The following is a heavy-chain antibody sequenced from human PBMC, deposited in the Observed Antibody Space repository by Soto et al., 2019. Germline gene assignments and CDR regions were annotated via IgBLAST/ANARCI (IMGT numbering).Heavy chain of an antibody. J-gene: IGHJ6*02. V-gene: IGHV1-2*02. D-gene: IGHD4-4*01. Sequence: ASVKVSCKASGYTFTDYHVHWVRQAPGQGLEWMGWINPYNGATNYAQKFQGRVSLTRDTSISTAHLELSSLKASDTAMYYCASIYYSNDYYYGMDVWGQGSTVTVSS. CDR3: ASIYYSNDYYYGMDV. CDR1: GYTFTDYH. CDR2: INPYNGAT.